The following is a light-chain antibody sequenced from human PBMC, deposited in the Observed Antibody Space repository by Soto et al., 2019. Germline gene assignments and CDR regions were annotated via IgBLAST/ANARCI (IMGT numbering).Light chain of an antibody. V-gene: IGLV2-8*01. CDR3: SSYAGGSNLL. Sequence: QSALTQPPSASGSPGQSVTISCTGTSSDVGGYNYVSWYQQHPGKAPQLMIYEVSRRPSGVPDRFSGSKSGNTASLTVSGLQAEDEADYYCSSYAGGSNLLFVVGTKLTVL. CDR1: SSDVGGYNY. CDR2: EVS. J-gene: IGLJ2*01.